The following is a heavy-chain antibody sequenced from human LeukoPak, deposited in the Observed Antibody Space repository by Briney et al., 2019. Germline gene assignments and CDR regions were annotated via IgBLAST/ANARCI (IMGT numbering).Heavy chain of an antibody. CDR1: GFTFSSYG. CDR3: ARDQVSWISGEDY. D-gene: IGHD7-27*01. Sequence: PGGSLRLSCAASGFTFSSYGMHWVRQAPGKGLEWVAFIRYDGSNKYYADSVKGRFTISRDNSKNTLYLQMNSLRAEDTAVYYCARDQVSWISGEDYWGQGTLVTVSS. V-gene: IGHV3-30*02. J-gene: IGHJ4*02. CDR2: IRYDGSNK.